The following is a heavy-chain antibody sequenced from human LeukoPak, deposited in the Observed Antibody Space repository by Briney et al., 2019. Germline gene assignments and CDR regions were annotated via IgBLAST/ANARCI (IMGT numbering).Heavy chain of an antibody. CDR2: IRSKAYGVTT. J-gene: IGHJ6*03. CDR1: GFTFGDYA. CDR3: TRGRYIVVVPAARDYYYYYYMDV. D-gene: IGHD2-2*01. Sequence: QPGRSLRLSCPASGFTFGDYAMSWVRPAPGKGLEGVGFIRSKAYGVTTEYAASVKGRFTISRDDSRSIAYLQMNSLKTEDTAVYYCTRGRYIVVVPAARDYYYYYYMDVWGKGTTVTVSS. V-gene: IGHV3-49*04.